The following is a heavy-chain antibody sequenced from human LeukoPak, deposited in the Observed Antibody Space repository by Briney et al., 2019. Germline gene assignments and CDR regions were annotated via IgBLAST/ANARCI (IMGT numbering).Heavy chain of an antibody. D-gene: IGHD1-1*01. Sequence: GGSQRFSCAGSGFTFSSNPLSWVRQAPGKGLEWVSAINPSGGNTYYADSVRGRFTISRDNSKNTLYLQMNTLRAEDTAVYYCATTKQARRYFDYWGQGTLVTVSS. V-gene: IGHV3-23*01. CDR2: INPSGGNT. CDR1: GFTFSSNP. CDR3: ATTKQARRYFDY. J-gene: IGHJ4*02.